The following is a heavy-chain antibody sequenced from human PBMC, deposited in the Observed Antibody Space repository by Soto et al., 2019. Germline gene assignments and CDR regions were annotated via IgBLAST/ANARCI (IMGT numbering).Heavy chain of an antibody. CDR3: ARDAISSRQQLVLNWFDP. CDR1: GFTFSSYS. V-gene: IGHV3-21*01. Sequence: PGGSLRLSCAASGFTFSSYSMNWVRQAPGKGLEWVSSISSSSSYIYYADSVKGRFTISRDNAKNSLYLQMNSLRAEDTAVYYRARDAISSRQQLVLNWFDPWGQGTLVTVSS. J-gene: IGHJ5*02. D-gene: IGHD6-13*01. CDR2: ISSSSSYI.